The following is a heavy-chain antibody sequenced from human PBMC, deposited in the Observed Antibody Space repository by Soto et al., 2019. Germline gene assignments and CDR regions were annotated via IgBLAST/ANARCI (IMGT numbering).Heavy chain of an antibody. CDR2: ISHSGST. V-gene: IGHV4-30-2*01. J-gene: IGHJ5*02. CDR3: ARWFDP. Sequence: SEARSLTCAVSGGSISGGGYSWSLIRQPPGKGLEWIGYISHSGSTYYNPSLKSRVTISVDRSKNQFSLKLSSVTAADTAVYYCARWFDPWGQGTLVT. CDR1: GGSISGGGYS.